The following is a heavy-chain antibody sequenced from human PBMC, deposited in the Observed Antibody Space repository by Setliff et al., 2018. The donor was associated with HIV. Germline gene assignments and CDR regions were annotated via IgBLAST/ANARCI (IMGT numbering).Heavy chain of an antibody. V-gene: IGHV4-30-4*01. J-gene: IGHJ4*02. Sequence: TLSLTCTVSGGSISSGDHYWSWIRQPPGKGLEWIGYIYNSVSTFYNPSLKSRITILVDTSRNQFSLKLNSVTAADTAVYYCARGVRGIVATTHWGQGALVTVSS. CDR1: GGSISSGDHY. CDR3: ARGVRGIVATTH. CDR2: IYNSVST. D-gene: IGHD5-12*01.